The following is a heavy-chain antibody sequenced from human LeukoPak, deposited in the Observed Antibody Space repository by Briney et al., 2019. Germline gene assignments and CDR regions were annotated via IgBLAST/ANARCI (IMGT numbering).Heavy chain of an antibody. D-gene: IGHD2-2*01. J-gene: IGHJ5*02. Sequence: GGSLRLSCAASGFTFSSYSMNWVRQAPGKGLEWVSSINRSSSYINYAVSVKGRFTISRDNAKNSLYLQMSSLRAEDTAVYYCARGGSSTSTRFDPWGQGTLVTVSS. V-gene: IGHV3-21*01. CDR3: ARGGSSTSTRFDP. CDR1: GFTFSSYS. CDR2: INRSSSYI.